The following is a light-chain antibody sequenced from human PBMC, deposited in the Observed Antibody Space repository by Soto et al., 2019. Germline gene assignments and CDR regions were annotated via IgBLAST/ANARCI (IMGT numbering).Light chain of an antibody. CDR2: WAS. CDR3: QQDDNSPPLT. J-gene: IGKJ4*01. V-gene: IGKV4-1*01. Sequence: DIVMTQSPDSLAVSLGERATINCKSSQSVLYSSNNKNYLAWYQQKPGQPPKLLIYWASTRESVVPDRFSGSGSGTDFTLTSSSLQAADVAVYYCQQDDNSPPLTFGGGTKVEIK. CDR1: QSVLYSSNNKNY.